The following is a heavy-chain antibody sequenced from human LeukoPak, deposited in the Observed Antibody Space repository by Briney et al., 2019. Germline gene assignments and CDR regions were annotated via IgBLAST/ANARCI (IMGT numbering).Heavy chain of an antibody. CDR3: ARGSSTWSDS. Sequence: GGSLRLSCAASGFTFSSFWMHWVRQAPGKGLVWVSRISSDGSSTSYADSVKGRFTISRDNAKSTLYLQVNSLRTEDTAVYYCARGSSTWSDSWGQGTLVTVSS. CDR1: GFTFSSFW. CDR2: ISSDGSST. J-gene: IGHJ5*01. V-gene: IGHV3-74*01. D-gene: IGHD6-13*01.